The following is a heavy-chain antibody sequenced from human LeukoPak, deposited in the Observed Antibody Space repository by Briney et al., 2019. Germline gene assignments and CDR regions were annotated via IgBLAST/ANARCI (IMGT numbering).Heavy chain of an antibody. CDR1: ADSISSGGHY. CDR3: ARGGNRFGGFYFDY. Sequence: SETLSLTCTVSADSISSGGHYWSWIRQHPEKGLESIGFMRHSGSTSHNPSLKGRVAISVDASKNQFSLRLSSVTAADTAVYYCARGGNRFGGFYFDYWGQGSLVTVSS. D-gene: IGHD3-10*01. J-gene: IGHJ4*02. V-gene: IGHV4-31*03. CDR2: MRHSGST.